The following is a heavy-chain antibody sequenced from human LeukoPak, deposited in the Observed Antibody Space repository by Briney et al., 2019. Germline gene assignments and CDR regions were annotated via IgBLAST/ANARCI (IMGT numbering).Heavy chain of an antibody. CDR1: GGSISSYY. V-gene: IGHV4-59*08. J-gene: IGHJ5*02. Sequence: SETLSLTCTVSGGSISSYYWSWIRQPPGKGLEWIGYIYYSGSTNYNPSLKSRVTISVDTSKNQFSLKLSSVTAADTAVYYCARHHGSGTQFDPWGQGTLVTVSS. D-gene: IGHD3-10*01. CDR3: ARHHGSGTQFDP. CDR2: IYYSGST.